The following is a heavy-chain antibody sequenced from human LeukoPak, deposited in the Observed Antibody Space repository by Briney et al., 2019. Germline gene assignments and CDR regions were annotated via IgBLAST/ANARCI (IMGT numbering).Heavy chain of an antibody. CDR3: ARDLNYYDSSGYGH. V-gene: IGHV3-53*01. CDR1: GFTFSTNY. CDR2: IYSGGSP. Sequence: GGSLRLSCAASGFTFSTNYMSWVRQAPGKGLEWVSVIYSGGSPYYADSVKSRFTISRDNSKNTLYLQMNSLRAEDTAVYYCARDLNYYDSSGYGHWGQGTLVTVSS. D-gene: IGHD3-22*01. J-gene: IGHJ4*02.